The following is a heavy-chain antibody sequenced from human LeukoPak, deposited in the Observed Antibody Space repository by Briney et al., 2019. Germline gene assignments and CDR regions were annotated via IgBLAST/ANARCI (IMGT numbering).Heavy chain of an antibody. CDR1: GYSFTSYA. CDR3: ARDVSSSSDY. CDR2: INADNGDT. Sequence: AASVKVSCKASGYSFTSYAMHWVRQAPGQGLEWMGWINADNGDTKYSQKFQGRVTITRDTSASTAYMEVSSLRSEDTAVNYCARDVSSSSDYWGQGTLVTVSS. V-gene: IGHV1-3*01. D-gene: IGHD6-6*01. J-gene: IGHJ4*02.